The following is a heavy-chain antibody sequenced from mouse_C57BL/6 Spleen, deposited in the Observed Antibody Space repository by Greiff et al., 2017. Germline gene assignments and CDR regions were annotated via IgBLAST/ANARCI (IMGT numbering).Heavy chain of an antibody. Sequence: EVQVVESGGGLVKPGGSLKLSCAASGFTFSDYGMHWVRQAPEKGLEWVAYISSGSSTIYYADTVQGRFTISRDNAKNTLFLQMTSLRSEDTAMYYCARDSNYDWYFDVGGTGTTVTVSS. D-gene: IGHD2-5*01. CDR1: GFTFSDYG. CDR3: ARDSNYDWYFDV. V-gene: IGHV5-17*01. CDR2: ISSGSSTI. J-gene: IGHJ1*03.